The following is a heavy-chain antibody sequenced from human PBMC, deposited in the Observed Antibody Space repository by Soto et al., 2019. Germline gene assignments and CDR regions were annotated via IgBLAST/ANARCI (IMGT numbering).Heavy chain of an antibody. J-gene: IGHJ6*04. CDR1: GFTVSSKY. CDR2: IQRGGTT. V-gene: IGHV3-66*01. Sequence: GGALRLSCAASGFTVSSKYMISARLSQEKGLDGVSLIQRGGTTYYADSVRCRFTISRDTSENTLHLQMDSLSVEDTAVYYCARDDLLCDGGRSYRIPFDFSATGNTVPVSS. D-gene: IGHD2-15*01. CDR3: ARDDLLCDGGRSYRIPFDF.